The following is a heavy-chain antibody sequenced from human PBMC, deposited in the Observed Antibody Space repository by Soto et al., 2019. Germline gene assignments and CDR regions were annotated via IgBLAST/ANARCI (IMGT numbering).Heavy chain of an antibody. D-gene: IGHD6-19*01. CDR3: ARARATTSSGWYSPLFY. CDR2: ISYDGSNK. J-gene: IGHJ4*02. V-gene: IGHV3-30*03. Sequence: GGSLRLSCAASGFTFSSYGMHWVRQAPGKGLEWVAVISYDGSNKYYADSVKGRFTISRDNAKNSLYLQMNSLRAEDTAVYYCARARATTSSGWYSPLFYWGQGTLVTVSS. CDR1: GFTFSSYG.